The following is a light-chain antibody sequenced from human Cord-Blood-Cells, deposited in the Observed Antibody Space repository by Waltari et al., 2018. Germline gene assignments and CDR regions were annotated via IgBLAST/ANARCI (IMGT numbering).Light chain of an antibody. CDR1: LSGSSD. CDR3: QQRSSWPLT. J-gene: IGKJ4*01. CDR2: DAS. Sequence: EIVLTQSPATLSVSPGVRATLTCRASLSGSSDLAWYQQKPGQAPRLLIYDASNRATGVPARFSGSGSGTEFTLTISSLEPEDFAAYYCQQRSSWPLTFGGGTKVEIK. V-gene: IGKV3-11*01.